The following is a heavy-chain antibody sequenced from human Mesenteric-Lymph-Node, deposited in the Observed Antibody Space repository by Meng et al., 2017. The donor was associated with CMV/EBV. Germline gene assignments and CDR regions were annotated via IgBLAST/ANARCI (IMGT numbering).Heavy chain of an antibody. D-gene: IGHD6-13*01. V-gene: IGHV1-2*06. CDR1: GYTFTGYY. CDR2: ITPNSGGT. Sequence: SCKASGYTFTGYYMHWVRQAPGQGREWMGRITPNSGGTSYAQKFQGRVTMTRDTSISTAYVELSSLRSDDTAVYYCAPSSHDYYFDYWGQGTLVTVSS. J-gene: IGHJ4*02. CDR3: APSSHDYYFDY.